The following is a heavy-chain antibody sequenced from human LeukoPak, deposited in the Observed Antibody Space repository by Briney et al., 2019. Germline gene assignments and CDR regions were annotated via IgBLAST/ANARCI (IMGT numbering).Heavy chain of an antibody. CDR1: GYTFTSYY. D-gene: IGHD6-19*01. J-gene: IGHJ4*02. CDR2: MNPHSGGT. V-gene: IGHV1-2*02. CDR3: ARQGSNSSGWYPVDD. Sequence: SSVKVSCKTSGYTFTSYYLHWLRQAPGQGLEWMGWMNPHSGGTKYAQTVQGRDNLTRDTSISTADVELSSLTSDDTAVYCCARQGSNSSGWYPVDDWGQGTLVTVSS.